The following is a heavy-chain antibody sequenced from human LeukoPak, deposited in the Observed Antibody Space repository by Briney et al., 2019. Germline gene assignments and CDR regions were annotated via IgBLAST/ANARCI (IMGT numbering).Heavy chain of an antibody. D-gene: IGHD3-10*01. V-gene: IGHV1-69*06. Sequence: SVKVSCKASGGTFSSYGINWVRQAPGQWLEWMGRIIPIFGTANYAQKFQGRVTITADKSTTTAYMELSSLRSEDTAVYYCAREVDSEGLPRGFDYWGQGTLVTVSS. CDR1: GGTFSSYG. CDR2: IIPIFGTA. J-gene: IGHJ4*02. CDR3: AREVDSEGLPRGFDY.